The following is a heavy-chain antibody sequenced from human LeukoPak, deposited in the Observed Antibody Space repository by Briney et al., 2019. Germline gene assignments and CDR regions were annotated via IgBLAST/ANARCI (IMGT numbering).Heavy chain of an antibody. V-gene: IGHV2-5*02. D-gene: IGHD3-10*01. CDR2: IYWDDDK. J-gene: IGHJ3*02. CDR1: RFSLSTSRVG. CDR3: AHRRSGGHGDHDAFDI. Sequence: SGATLVKPTQTLTLTCTFSRFSLSTSRVGVGWIRQPPEKALEWLALIYWDDDKRYSPSLKSRLTITKDTSKNQVVLTMTNMDPVDTATYYCAHRRSGGHGDHDAFDIWGQGTMVTVSS.